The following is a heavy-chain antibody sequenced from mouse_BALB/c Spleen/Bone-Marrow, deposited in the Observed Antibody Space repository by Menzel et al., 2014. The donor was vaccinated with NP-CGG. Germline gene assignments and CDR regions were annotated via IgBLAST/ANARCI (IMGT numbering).Heavy chain of an antibody. CDR3: ARKGISTVIATAYYFDY. J-gene: IGHJ2*01. V-gene: IGHV1S132*01. CDR1: GYTFTSYW. CDR2: IFPGTGTT. D-gene: IGHD2-4*01. Sequence: VQLQESGAELVKPGASVKLSCKTSGYTFTSYWIQWVKQRPGQGLGWIGEIFPGTGTTYYNEKFKDKATLTIDTSSSTAYMQLSSLTSEDSAVYFRARKGISTVIATAYYFDYWGQGSTLTVSS.